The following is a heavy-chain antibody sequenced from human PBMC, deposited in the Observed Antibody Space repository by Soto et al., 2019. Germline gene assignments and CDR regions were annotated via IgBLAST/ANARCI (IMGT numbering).Heavy chain of an antibody. V-gene: IGHV3-33*01. J-gene: IGHJ4*02. D-gene: IGHD2-8*02. CDR2: IWYDGSNK. Sequence: QVQLVESGGGVVQPGRSLRLSCAASGFTFSSYGMHWVRQAPGKGLEWVAVIWYDGSNKYYADSVKGRFTISRDNSKNTRYLQMNSLRAEDTAVYYFARDGQPWWYFDYWGQGTLVTVSS. CDR1: GFTFSSYG. CDR3: ARDGQPWWYFDY.